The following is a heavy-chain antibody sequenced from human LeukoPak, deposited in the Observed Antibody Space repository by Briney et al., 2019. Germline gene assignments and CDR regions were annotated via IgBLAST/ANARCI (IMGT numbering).Heavy chain of an antibody. CDR2: VSYSGDT. Sequence: PSETLSLTCTVSGASINSYYWSWIRQPPGKGLEWIGYVSYSGDTDYNPSLKSRVTISADMCKNHFSLRLSSVTAADTAIYYCAKYGVGSTYFDNWGQGTLVTVSS. CDR3: AKYGVGSTYFDN. J-gene: IGHJ4*02. CDR1: GASINSYY. D-gene: IGHD1-26*01. V-gene: IGHV4-59*01.